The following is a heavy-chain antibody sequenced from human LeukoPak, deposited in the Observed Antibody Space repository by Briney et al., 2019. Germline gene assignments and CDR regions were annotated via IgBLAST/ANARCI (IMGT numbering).Heavy chain of an antibody. J-gene: IGHJ4*02. V-gene: IGHV1-2*02. CDR1: GYSFRDHH. D-gene: IGHD3-10*02. CDR3: SCHYAPGPV. Sequence: ASVRVSCKALGYSFRDHHVIWVRQAPGQGLEWMGWIHPGTGDTKFGQNFQGRLTMTWDTSITTAYMDLIELTSDATAVYYCSCHYAPGPVWGQGTLVTASS. CDR2: IHPGTGDT.